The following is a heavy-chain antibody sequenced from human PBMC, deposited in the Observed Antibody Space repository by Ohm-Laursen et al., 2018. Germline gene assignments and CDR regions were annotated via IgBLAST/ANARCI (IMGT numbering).Heavy chain of an antibody. CDR1: GFTFDDYA. V-gene: IGHV3-9*01. Sequence: SLRLSCAASGFTFDDYAMHWVRQAPGKGLEWVSGISWNSGSIGYADSVKGRFTISRDNAKNSLYLQMNSLSAEDTAVYYCARVGLSRTFDYWGQGILVTVSS. CDR2: ISWNSGSI. D-gene: IGHD3-16*02. CDR3: ARVGLSRTFDY. J-gene: IGHJ4*02.